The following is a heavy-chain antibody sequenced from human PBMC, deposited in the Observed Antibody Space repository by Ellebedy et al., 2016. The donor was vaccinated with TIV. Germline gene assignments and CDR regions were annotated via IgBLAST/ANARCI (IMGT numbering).Heavy chain of an antibody. Sequence: PGGSLRLSCAASGLTFSSHAMSWVRQAPGKGLEWVSSITESGGNTYYADSVKGRFTISRDNSKDTLSLQMNSLRAEDTAVYYCAKGPVGEGPAFDIWGQGTIVTVSS. J-gene: IGHJ3*02. CDR3: AKGPVGEGPAFDI. V-gene: IGHV3-23*01. CDR1: GLTFSSHA. CDR2: ITESGGNT. D-gene: IGHD4-23*01.